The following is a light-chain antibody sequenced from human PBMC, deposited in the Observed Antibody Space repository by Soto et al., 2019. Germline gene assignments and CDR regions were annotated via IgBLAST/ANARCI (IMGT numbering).Light chain of an antibody. CDR2: EGS. Sequence: QSALTQPASVSGSPGQSITISCTGTSSDVGSYDLVSWYQHHPGKAPKLMIYEGSKRPSGVSNRFSGSKSGNTASLTISGLQAEDEADYYCCSYAGSNTPYVFGTGTRSPS. V-gene: IGLV2-23*01. J-gene: IGLJ1*01. CDR1: SSDVGSYDL. CDR3: CSYAGSNTPYV.